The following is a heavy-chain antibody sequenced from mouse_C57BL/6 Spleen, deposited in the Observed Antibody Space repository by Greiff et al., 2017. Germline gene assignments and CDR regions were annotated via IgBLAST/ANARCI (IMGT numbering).Heavy chain of an antibody. D-gene: IGHD2-3*01. CDR1: GFTFSDYG. CDR2: ISSGSSTI. J-gene: IGHJ4*01. Sequence: EVMLVESGGGLVKPGGSLKLSCAASGFTFSDYGMHWVRQAPEKGLEWVAYISSGSSTIYYADTVKGRFTISRDNAKNTLFLQMTSLRSEDTAMYYCARGGYYVRDAMDYWGQGTSVTVSS. CDR3: ARGGYYVRDAMDY. V-gene: IGHV5-17*01.